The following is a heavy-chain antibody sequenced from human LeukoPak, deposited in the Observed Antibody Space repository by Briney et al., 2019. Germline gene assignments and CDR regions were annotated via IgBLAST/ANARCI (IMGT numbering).Heavy chain of an antibody. Sequence: GGSLRLSRAASGFTFSSYSMNWVRQAPGKGLEWVSSISSSSSYIYYADSVKGRFTISRDNAKNSLYLQMNSLRAEDTAVYYCARAGGYSGTRGDYWGQGTLVTVSS. CDR1: GFTFSSYS. D-gene: IGHD5-12*01. J-gene: IGHJ4*02. CDR2: ISSSSSYI. V-gene: IGHV3-21*01. CDR3: ARAGGYSGTRGDY.